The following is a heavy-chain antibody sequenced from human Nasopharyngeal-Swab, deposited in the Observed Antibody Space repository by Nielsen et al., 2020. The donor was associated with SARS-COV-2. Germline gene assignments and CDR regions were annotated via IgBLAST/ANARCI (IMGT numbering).Heavy chain of an antibody. CDR3: AREIITIFGVVIPNWFDP. D-gene: IGHD3-3*01. V-gene: IGHV4-39*02. Sequence: GSLRLSCTVSGGFISSSSYYWGWIRQPPGKGLEWIGSIYYSGSTYYNPSLKSRVTISVDTSKNQFSLKLSSVTAADTAVYYCAREIITIFGVVIPNWFDPWGQGTLVTVSS. CDR2: IYYSGST. J-gene: IGHJ5*02. CDR1: GGFISSSSYY.